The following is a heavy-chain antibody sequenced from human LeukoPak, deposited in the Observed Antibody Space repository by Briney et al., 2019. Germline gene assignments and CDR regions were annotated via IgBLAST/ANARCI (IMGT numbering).Heavy chain of an antibody. CDR1: GFTFSSYG. V-gene: IGHV3-66*01. CDR3: ASQTYGAEGFDY. CDR2: IYSGGST. D-gene: IGHD4-17*01. J-gene: IGHJ4*02. Sequence: PGGSLRLSCAASGFTFSSYGMIWVRQAPGKGLEWVSVIYSGGSTYYADSVKGRFTISRDNSKNTLYLQMNSLRAEDTAVYYCASQTYGAEGFDYWGQGTLVTVSS.